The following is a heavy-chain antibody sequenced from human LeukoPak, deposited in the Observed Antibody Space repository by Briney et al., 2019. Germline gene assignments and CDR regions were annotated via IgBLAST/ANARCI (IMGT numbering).Heavy chain of an antibody. CDR2: INHSGST. D-gene: IGHD1-14*01. Sequence: PSETLSLTCTVSGGSISSGSYYWSWIRQPPGKGLEWIGEINHSGSTNYNPSLKSRVTISVDTSKNQFSLKLSSVTAADTVVYYCAREPGGMDVWGKGTTVTVSS. V-gene: IGHV4-39*07. CDR1: GGSISSGSYY. CDR3: AREPGGMDV. J-gene: IGHJ6*03.